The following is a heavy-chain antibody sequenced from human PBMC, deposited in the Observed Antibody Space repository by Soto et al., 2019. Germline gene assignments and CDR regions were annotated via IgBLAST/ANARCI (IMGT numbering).Heavy chain of an antibody. CDR3: ARDLWGYCGTDCYPLDV. J-gene: IGHJ6*02. CDR1: GGSLSRYY. D-gene: IGHD2-21*02. CDR2: MYNTGST. Sequence: PSETLSLTCAVYGGSLSRYYWSWIRQPPGKGLEWIGYMYNTGSTVYNPSFKSRVTISVDTSKNQFSLKLNSVTAADTAVYYCARDLWGYCGTDCYPLDVWGQGTTVTVSS. V-gene: IGHV4-59*01.